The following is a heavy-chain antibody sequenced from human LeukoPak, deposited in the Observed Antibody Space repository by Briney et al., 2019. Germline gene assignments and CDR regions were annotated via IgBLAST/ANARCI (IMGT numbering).Heavy chain of an antibody. CDR3: ARRSSNWTDDY. CDR1: GGSISSSSYY. V-gene: IGHV4-39*01. J-gene: IGHJ4*02. Sequence: SETLSLTCTVSGGSISSSSYYWGWIRQPPGKGLEWIGSVYYSGSTYYNPSLKSRVTISVDTSKNQFSLKLSSVTAADTAVYYCARRSSNWTDDYWGQGTLVTVSS. CDR2: VYYSGST. D-gene: IGHD1-1*01.